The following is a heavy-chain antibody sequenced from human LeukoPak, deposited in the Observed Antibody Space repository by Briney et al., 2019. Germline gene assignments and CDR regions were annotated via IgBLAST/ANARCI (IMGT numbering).Heavy chain of an antibody. CDR2: INHSGST. CDR1: GGSISSGSYY. V-gene: IGHV4-39*07. Sequence: SETLSLTCTVSGGSISSGSYYWSWIRQPPGKGLEWIGEINHSGSTNYNPSLKSRVTISVDTSKNQFSLKLSSVTAADTAVYYCARGWLHFDYWGQGTLVTVSS. J-gene: IGHJ4*02. D-gene: IGHD5-12*01. CDR3: ARGWLHFDY.